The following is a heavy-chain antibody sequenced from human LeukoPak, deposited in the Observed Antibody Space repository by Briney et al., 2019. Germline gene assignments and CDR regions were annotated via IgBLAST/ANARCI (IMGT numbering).Heavy chain of an antibody. CDR3: ATYDILNARRVSDY. J-gene: IGHJ4*02. CDR1: GFTFNNYA. Sequence: GGSLRLSCVASGFTFNNYAFTWVRQAPGKGLEWVSAISVSGTGTYYAASVKGRFTISRDNSMNTLYLQMNSLRAEDTATYYCATYDILNARRVSDYWGQGTLVTVSS. D-gene: IGHD3-9*01. V-gene: IGHV3-23*01. CDR2: ISVSGTGT.